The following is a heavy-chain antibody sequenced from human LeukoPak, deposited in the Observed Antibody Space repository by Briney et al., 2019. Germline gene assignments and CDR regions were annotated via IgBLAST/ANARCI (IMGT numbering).Heavy chain of an antibody. CDR1: GYTFTSYG. CDR3: ARDQDINRGFLQPGGY. V-gene: IGHV1-18*01. J-gene: IGHJ4*02. Sequence: ASVKVSCKASGYTFTSYGISWVRQAPGQGLEWMGWISAYNGNTNYAQKLQGRVTMTTDTSTSTAYMELRSLRSDDTAVYYCARDQDINRGFLQPGGYWGQGTLVTVSS. D-gene: IGHD1-14*01. CDR2: ISAYNGNT.